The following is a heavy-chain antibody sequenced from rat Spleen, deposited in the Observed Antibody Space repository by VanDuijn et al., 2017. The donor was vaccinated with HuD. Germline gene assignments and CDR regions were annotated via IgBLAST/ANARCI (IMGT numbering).Heavy chain of an antibody. CDR3: ARRHYGYTDYFDY. D-gene: IGHD1-9*01. V-gene: IGHV5-7*01. Sequence: EVQLVESGGGLVQPGRSMKLSCAALGFTFSNYYMAWVRQAPTKGLEWVATITYDGSSTYYRDSVKGRFTISRDNAKSTLSLQMDSLRSEDTATYYCARRHYGYTDYFDYWGQGVMVTVSS. CDR1: GFTFSNYY. CDR2: ITYDGSST. J-gene: IGHJ2*01.